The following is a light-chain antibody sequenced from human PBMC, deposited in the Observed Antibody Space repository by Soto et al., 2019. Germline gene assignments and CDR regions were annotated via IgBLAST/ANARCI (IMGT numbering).Light chain of an antibody. CDR3: QQYNSYPRT. J-gene: IGKJ1*01. CDR2: KAS. Sequence: DIQMTQSPSTLSASVGDRVTITCRASQSISSWLAWYQQKPGKAPKLLIYKASSLERGVPSRFSGSVSVTEFTLTISSLQPDDFATYYCQQYNSYPRTFGQGNKVEIK. V-gene: IGKV1-5*03. CDR1: QSISSW.